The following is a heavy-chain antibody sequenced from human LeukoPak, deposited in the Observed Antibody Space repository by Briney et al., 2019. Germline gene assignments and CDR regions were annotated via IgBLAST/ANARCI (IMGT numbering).Heavy chain of an antibody. Sequence: SVKVSCKASGGTFSSYAISWVRQAPGQGLEWMGGIIPIFGTANYAQKFQGRVTITADKSTSIAYMELSSLRSEDTAVYYCAGESAIAYYYMDVWGKGTTVTVSS. CDR3: AGESAIAYYYMDV. J-gene: IGHJ6*03. D-gene: IGHD2-2*02. V-gene: IGHV1-69*06. CDR1: GGTFSSYA. CDR2: IIPIFGTA.